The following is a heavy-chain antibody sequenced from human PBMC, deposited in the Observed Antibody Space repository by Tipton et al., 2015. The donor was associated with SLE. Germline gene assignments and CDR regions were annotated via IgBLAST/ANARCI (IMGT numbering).Heavy chain of an antibody. J-gene: IGHJ4*02. Sequence: RSLRLSCAASGFTFDDYAMHWVRQAPGKGLEWVSGISWNSGSIGYADSVKGRFTISRDNAKNSLYLQMNSLRAEDTALYYCAKAQDYGGNGGVDYWGQGTLVTVSS. CDR3: AKAQDYGGNGGVDY. CDR1: GFTFDDYA. V-gene: IGHV3-9*01. CDR2: ISWNSGSI. D-gene: IGHD4-23*01.